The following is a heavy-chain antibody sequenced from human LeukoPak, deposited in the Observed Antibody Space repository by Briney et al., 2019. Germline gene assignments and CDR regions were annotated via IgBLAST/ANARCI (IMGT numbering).Heavy chain of an antibody. CDR3: AKDGAGSQSYCSSTSCYVDY. V-gene: IGHV3-23*01. Sequence: PGGSLRLSCAASGFTFSSYAMSWVRQAPGKGLEWVSAISGSGGSTYYADSVKGRLTISRDNSKNTLYLQMNSLRAEDTAVYYCAKDGAGSQSYCSSTSCYVDYWGQGTLVTVSS. CDR2: ISGSGGST. D-gene: IGHD2-2*01. CDR1: GFTFSSYA. J-gene: IGHJ4*02.